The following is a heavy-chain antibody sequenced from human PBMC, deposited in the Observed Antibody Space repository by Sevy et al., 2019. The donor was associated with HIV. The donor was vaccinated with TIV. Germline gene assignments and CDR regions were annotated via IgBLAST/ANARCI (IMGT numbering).Heavy chain of an antibody. Sequence: GGSLRLSCAASGFAFSNYYAMHWVRQAPGKGLEWVALISYDGSDTYYADSVKGRFTVSRDNFKNTLFLQMNSLTTEDTAVYYCARPRANYVDHYFFYAMDVWGQGTRVTVSS. J-gene: IGHJ6*02. CDR2: ISYDGSDT. D-gene: IGHD4-17*01. V-gene: IGHV3-30-3*01. CDR3: ARPRANYVDHYFFYAMDV. CDR1: GFAFSNYYA.